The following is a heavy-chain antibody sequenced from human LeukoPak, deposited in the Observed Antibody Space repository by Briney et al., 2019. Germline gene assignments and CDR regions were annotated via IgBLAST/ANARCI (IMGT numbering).Heavy chain of an antibody. D-gene: IGHD1-26*01. J-gene: IGHJ6*02. Sequence: GGSLRLSCAASGFTFRSYWMSWVRQAPGKGLEWVANIKQDGSEKYYVDSVKGRFTISRDNAKNSLYLQMNSLRAEDTAVYYCARDLGAIFYYYGMDVWGQGTTVTVSS. CDR2: IKQDGSEK. CDR1: GFTFRSYW. V-gene: IGHV3-7*01. CDR3: ARDLGAIFYYYGMDV.